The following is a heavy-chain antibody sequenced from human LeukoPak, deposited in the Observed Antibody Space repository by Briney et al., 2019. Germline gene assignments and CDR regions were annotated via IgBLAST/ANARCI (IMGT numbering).Heavy chain of an antibody. CDR3: AREGPSYGDYVDY. Sequence: ASVKVSCKASGYTFTSYYMHWVRQAPGQGLEWMGWINTNTGNPTYAQGFTGRFVFSLDTSVSTAYLQISSLKAEDTAVYYCAREGPSYGDYVDYWGQGTLVTVSS. CDR1: GYTFTSYY. CDR2: INTNTGNP. V-gene: IGHV7-4-1*02. D-gene: IGHD4-17*01. J-gene: IGHJ4*02.